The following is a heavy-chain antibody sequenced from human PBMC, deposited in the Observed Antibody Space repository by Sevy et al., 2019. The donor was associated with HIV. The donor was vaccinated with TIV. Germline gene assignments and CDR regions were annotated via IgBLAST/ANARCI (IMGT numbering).Heavy chain of an antibody. CDR1: GGTFSTYG. Sequence: ASVKVSCKASGGTFSTYGISWVRQAPGQGPEWMGGIITILGTVNYAQKFQGRVTITADESTKTAYMELSSLRSEDTAVYYCARGGGNGWYYFDYWGQETLVTVSS. D-gene: IGHD6-19*01. J-gene: IGHJ4*02. V-gene: IGHV1-69*13. CDR3: ARGGGNGWYYFDY. CDR2: IITILGTV.